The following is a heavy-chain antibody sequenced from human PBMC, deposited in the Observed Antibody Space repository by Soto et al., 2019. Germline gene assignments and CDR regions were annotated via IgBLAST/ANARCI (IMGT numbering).Heavy chain of an antibody. CDR2: IYPGDSDT. CDR3: ARPANDYGDYEGAFDI. V-gene: IGHV5-51*01. Sequence: GEPLKISCKGSGYSFTSYWIGWVRQMPGKGLEWMGIIYPGDSDTRYSPSFQGQVTISADKSISTAYLQWSSLKASDTAMYYCARPANDYGDYEGAFDIWGQGTMVTVSS. D-gene: IGHD4-17*01. J-gene: IGHJ3*02. CDR1: GYSFTSYW.